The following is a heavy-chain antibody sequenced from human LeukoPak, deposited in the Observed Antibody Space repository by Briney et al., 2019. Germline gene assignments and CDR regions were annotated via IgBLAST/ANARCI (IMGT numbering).Heavy chain of an antibody. D-gene: IGHD4-17*01. V-gene: IGHV3-66*01. Sequence: GGSLRLSCAASGFTVSSNYMSWVRQAPGKGLVWVSVIYSGGSTYYADSVKGRFTISRDNSTNTLYLQMNSLRAEDTAVYYCAREGRYDAFDIWGQGTMVTVSS. CDR1: GFTVSSNY. CDR2: IYSGGST. CDR3: AREGRYDAFDI. J-gene: IGHJ3*02.